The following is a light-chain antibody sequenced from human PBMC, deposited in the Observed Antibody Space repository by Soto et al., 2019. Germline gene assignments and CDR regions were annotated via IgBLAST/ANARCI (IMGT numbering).Light chain of an antibody. Sequence: EVVLTHSPGTLSLSPWERATLSSRASQSVSSNYLAWYQQRPGQAPRLLIYGASSRATGIPDRFSGSGSGTDFTLTISRLEPEDSAVYFCQHYSSQTFGQGTKVDIK. J-gene: IGKJ1*01. CDR2: GAS. V-gene: IGKV3-20*01. CDR1: QSVSSNY. CDR3: QHYSSQT.